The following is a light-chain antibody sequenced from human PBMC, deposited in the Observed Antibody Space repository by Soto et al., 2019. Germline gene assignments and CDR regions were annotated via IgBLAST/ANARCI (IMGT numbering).Light chain of an antibody. CDR2: SAS. V-gene: IGKV1D-12*01. J-gene: IGKJ4*01. CDR3: QQYDTFPAT. CDR1: QGIRSW. Sequence: DIQMTQSPSSVSASVGDRVTITCRASQGIRSWLAWYQQKPGKAPKLLISSASTLQSGVPSRFRGSGSGTDFTLTISGLQPEAFATYYCQQYDTFPATFRGGTRVEIK.